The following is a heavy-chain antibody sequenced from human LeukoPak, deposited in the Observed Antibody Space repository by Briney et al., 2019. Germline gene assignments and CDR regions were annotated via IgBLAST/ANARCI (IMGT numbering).Heavy chain of an antibody. CDR1: GFTVSSNY. CDR2: IYSGGST. CDR3: ARDPIGDYYFDY. Sequence: GGSLRLSCAASGFTVSSNYMSWVRQAPGKGLEWVSVIYSGGSTYYADSVKGRFTISRDNSKNTLYLQMNSLRAEDTAVYYCARDPIGDYYFDYWGQGTLVTVSS. V-gene: IGHV3-66*01. J-gene: IGHJ4*02. D-gene: IGHD4-17*01.